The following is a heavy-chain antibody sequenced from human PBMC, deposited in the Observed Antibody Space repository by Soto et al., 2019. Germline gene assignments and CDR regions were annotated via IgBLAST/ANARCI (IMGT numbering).Heavy chain of an antibody. CDR2: IYWDDDK. Sequence: SGPTLVNPTQTLTLTCTFSGFSLSTSGVGVGWIRQPPGKALEWLALIYWDDDKRYSPTLKSMLTITKDTSKNQVVLTMTNMDPVETATYYCAHSFHDDIVVVPAVIRLSAFDIWGQGTMVTVSS. D-gene: IGHD2-2*01. J-gene: IGHJ3*02. CDR3: AHSFHDDIVVVPAVIRLSAFDI. V-gene: IGHV2-5*02. CDR1: GFSLSTSGVG.